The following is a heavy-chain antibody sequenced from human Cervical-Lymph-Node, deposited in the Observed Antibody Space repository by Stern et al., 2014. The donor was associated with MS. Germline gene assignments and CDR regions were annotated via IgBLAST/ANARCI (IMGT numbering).Heavy chain of an antibody. CDR2: MYHSGTT. CDR1: GDSINSSSNW. V-gene: IGHV4-4*02. CDR3: ARDPWFDP. J-gene: IGHJ5*02. Sequence: QVQLQESGPGLVRPSGTLSLTCVVSGDSINSSSNWWSWVRQPPGKGLEWIGEMYHSGTTNYNPSLNSRVTISVDKSKNQFSLKLTSVTAADTAVYYCARDPWFDPWGQGTLVTVSS.